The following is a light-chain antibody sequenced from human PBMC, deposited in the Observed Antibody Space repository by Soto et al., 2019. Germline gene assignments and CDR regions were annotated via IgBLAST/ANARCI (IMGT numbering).Light chain of an antibody. J-gene: IGLJ2*01. CDR3: SSYTTTTRI. CDR1: SSDVGSYNR. V-gene: IGLV2-18*02. Sequence: QSALTQPPSVSGSPGQSVTISCTGTSSDVGSYNRVSWYQQPPGTAPKLMIYEVSNRPSGVPDRFSGSKSGNTASLTISGLQADDEAEYYGSSYTTTTRIFGGGTKVTVL. CDR2: EVS.